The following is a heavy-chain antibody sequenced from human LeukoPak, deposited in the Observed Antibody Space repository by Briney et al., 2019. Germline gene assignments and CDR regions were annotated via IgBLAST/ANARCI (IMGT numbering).Heavy chain of an antibody. CDR3: ARGILRDYYDSSGFYHRGGVGY. J-gene: IGHJ4*02. CDR1: GGSVSTGSYY. CDR2: IHTSGTM. Sequence: SETLSLTCTVSGGSVSTGSYYWSWIRQPAGRGLEWIGHIHTSGTMNYDASLKSRVRISVETSKNQFSLRLSSVTAADTAMYFCARGILRDYYDSSGFYHRGGVGYWGQGTLVTVSS. V-gene: IGHV4-61*09. D-gene: IGHD3-22*01.